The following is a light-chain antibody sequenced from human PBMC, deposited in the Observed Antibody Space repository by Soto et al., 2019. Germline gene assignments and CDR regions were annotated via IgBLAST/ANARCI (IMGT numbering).Light chain of an antibody. J-gene: IGLJ1*01. CDR2: EVS. Sequence: QCVLTQPPSVSRSPGQSVTISCTGTSSDVGSYNRVSWYQQPPGTAPKLMIYEVSNRPSGVPDRFSGSKSGNTASLTISGLQAEDEADYYRSSYTRRSTFVAFGTGTKVTV. V-gene: IGLV2-18*02. CDR3: SSYTRRSTFVA. CDR1: SSDVGSYNR.